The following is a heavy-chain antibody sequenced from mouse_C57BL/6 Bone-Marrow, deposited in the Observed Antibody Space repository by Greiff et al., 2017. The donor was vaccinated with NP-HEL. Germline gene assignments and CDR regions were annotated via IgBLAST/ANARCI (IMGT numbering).Heavy chain of an antibody. CDR3: ARGGSSGFAWFAY. V-gene: IGHV1-61*01. D-gene: IGHD3-2*02. J-gene: IGHJ3*01. Sequence: QVQLQQPGAELVRPGSSVKLSCKASGYTFTSYWMDWVKQRPGQGLEWIGNIYPSDSETHYNQKFKDKATLTVDKSSSTAYMQLSSLTSDDSAVYYCARGGSSGFAWFAYWGQGTLVTVSA. CDR2: IYPSDSET. CDR1: GYTFTSYW.